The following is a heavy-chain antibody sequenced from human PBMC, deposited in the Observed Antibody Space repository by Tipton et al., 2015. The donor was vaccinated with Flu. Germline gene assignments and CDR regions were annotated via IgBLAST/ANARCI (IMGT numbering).Heavy chain of an antibody. J-gene: IGHJ4*02. D-gene: IGHD7-27*01. CDR1: GGSISSGGYY. V-gene: IGHV4-31*03. CDR2: IYYSGST. CDR3: AREYQLGMEGYYFDY. Sequence: TLSLTCTVSGGSISSGGYYWSWIRQHPAKGLEWIGYIYYSGSTYYNPSLKSRVTISVDTSKNQFSLKLSSVTAADTAVYYCAREYQLGMEGYYFDYWGQGTLVTVSS.